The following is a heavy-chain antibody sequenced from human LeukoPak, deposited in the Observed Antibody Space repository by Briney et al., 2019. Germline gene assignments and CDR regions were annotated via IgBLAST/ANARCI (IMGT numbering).Heavy chain of an antibody. CDR1: GFTFSSYA. J-gene: IGHJ4*02. Sequence: GGSLRLSCAASGFTFSSYAMHWVRQAPGKGLEWVAVISYDGSNKYYADSVKGRFTISRDNSKNTLYLQMNSLRAEDTAVYYCARDVGEQWLASGDYWGRETLVTVSS. V-gene: IGHV3-30-3*01. CDR2: ISYDGSNK. CDR3: ARDVGEQWLASGDY. D-gene: IGHD6-19*01.